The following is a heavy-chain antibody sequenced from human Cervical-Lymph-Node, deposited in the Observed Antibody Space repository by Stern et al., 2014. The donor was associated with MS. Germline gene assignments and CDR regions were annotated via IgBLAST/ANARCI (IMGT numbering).Heavy chain of an antibody. J-gene: IGHJ5*02. D-gene: IGHD3-10*01. CDR1: AYTFTTYY. CDR2: IDPSGGRT. CDR3: ARDLIGSGSYFWFDP. Sequence: QVQLVQSGAEVKKPGASVKVSCKASAYTFTTYYMHWVRQAPGQGLEWMGVIDPSGGRTTYAQKFQGRVTMTRDTSPSTVYMELGSLRSEDTAVYFCARDLIGSGSYFWFDPWGQGTLVTVSS. V-gene: IGHV1-46*01.